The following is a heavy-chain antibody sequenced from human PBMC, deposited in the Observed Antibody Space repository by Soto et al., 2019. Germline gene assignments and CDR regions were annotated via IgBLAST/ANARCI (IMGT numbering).Heavy chain of an antibody. CDR3: VRDPRT. J-gene: IGHJ5*02. CDR1: GGSISSGGHS. Sequence: SETLSLTCTVSGGSISSGGHSWSWIRQPPGKGLEWIGYIYYSGSTHYNPSLKSRVTISVDRSKNQFSLNMNSVTAADTAVYYCVRDPRTWGQGTLVTVS. V-gene: IGHV4-30-2*01. CDR2: IYYSGST.